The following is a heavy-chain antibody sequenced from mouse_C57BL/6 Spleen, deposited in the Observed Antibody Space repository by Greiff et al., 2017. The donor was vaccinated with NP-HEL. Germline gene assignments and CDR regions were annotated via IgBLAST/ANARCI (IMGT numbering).Heavy chain of an antibody. V-gene: IGHV5-16*01. CDR2: INSDGSST. J-gene: IGHJ1*03. CDR1: GFTFSDYY. D-gene: IGHD1-1*01. Sequence: VQLVESEGGLVQPGSSMKLSCTASGFTFSDYYMAWVRQVPEKGLDWVANINSDGSSTYYLDSLKSRFIISKDNVKNILYLQMSSLKSEDTATYYCARGDYGSSPYWYFDVWGTGTTVTVSS. CDR3: ARGDYGSSPYWYFDV.